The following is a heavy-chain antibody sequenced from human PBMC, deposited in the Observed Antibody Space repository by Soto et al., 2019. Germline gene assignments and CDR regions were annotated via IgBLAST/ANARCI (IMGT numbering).Heavy chain of an antibody. CDR1: GFTFSSYD. V-gene: IGHV3-13*01. J-gene: IGHJ4*02. D-gene: IGHD3-16*01. CDR3: TRGADGFDY. Sequence: EVQLVESGGDLVQPGGSLRLSCAASGFTFSSYDFHWVRQATGKGLVWVSGIGTAGATYYAGSVKGRFIMSRENAKNSLYLQMNSLRAGDTAVYYCTRGADGFDYWGQGTLVTVSS. CDR2: IGTAGAT.